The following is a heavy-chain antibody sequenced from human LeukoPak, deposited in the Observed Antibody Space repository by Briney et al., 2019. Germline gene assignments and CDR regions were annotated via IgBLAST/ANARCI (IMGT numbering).Heavy chain of an antibody. J-gene: IGHJ4*02. CDR2: IQQDGSEK. V-gene: IGHV3-7*01. D-gene: IGHD1-26*01. CDR3: ASRIVGTPDYFDY. CDR1: GFTFSTYW. Sequence: GGSLRLSCAASGFTFSTYWMSWVRQAPGKGLEWVANIQQDGSEKYYVDSVKGRFTISRDNAKNSLYLQMNSLRVEDTAVYYCASRIVGTPDYFDYWGQGTLVTVSS.